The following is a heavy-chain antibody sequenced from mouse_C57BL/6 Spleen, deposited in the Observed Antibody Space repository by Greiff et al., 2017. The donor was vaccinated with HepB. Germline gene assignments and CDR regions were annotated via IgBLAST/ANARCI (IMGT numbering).Heavy chain of an antibody. Sequence: DVMLVESGEGLVKPGGSLKLSCAASGFTFSSYAMSWVRQTPEKRLEWVAYISSGGDYIYYADTVKGRFTISRDNARNTLYLQMSSLKSEDTAMYYCTRIYYDYDGPYAMDYWGQGTSVTVSS. CDR1: GFTFSSYA. CDR3: TRIYYDYDGPYAMDY. J-gene: IGHJ4*01. V-gene: IGHV5-9-1*02. D-gene: IGHD2-4*01. CDR2: ISSGGDYI.